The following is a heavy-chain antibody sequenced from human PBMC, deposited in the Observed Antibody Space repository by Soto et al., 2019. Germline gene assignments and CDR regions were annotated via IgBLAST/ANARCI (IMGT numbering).Heavy chain of an antibody. CDR1: GGSIRSGDYY. Sequence: QVQLQESGPGLVKPSQTLSLTCTVSGGSIRSGDYYWIWIRQPPGKGLEWIGYIYYSGSTYYNPSLKSRVTISVDTSKNQFSLKLSSVTAADTAVYYCARVSGYDSGWFDPWGQGTLVTVSS. CDR2: IYYSGST. J-gene: IGHJ5*02. D-gene: IGHD5-12*01. CDR3: ARVSGYDSGWFDP. V-gene: IGHV4-30-4*01.